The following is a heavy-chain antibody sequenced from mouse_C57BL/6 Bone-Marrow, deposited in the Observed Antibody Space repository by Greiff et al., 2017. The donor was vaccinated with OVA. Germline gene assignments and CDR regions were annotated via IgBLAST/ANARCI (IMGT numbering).Heavy chain of an antibody. CDR3: ARGGSSAWWYFDV. J-gene: IGHJ1*03. CDR1: GFSLTSYG. V-gene: IGHV2-2*01. CDR2: IWSGGST. D-gene: IGHD1-1*01. Sequence: QVQLKQSGPGLVQPSQSLSITCTVSGFSLTSYGVHWVRQSPGKGLEWLGVIWSGGSTDYNAAFISRLSISKDNSKSQVFFKMNSLQADDTAIYYCARGGSSAWWYFDVWGTGTTVTVSS.